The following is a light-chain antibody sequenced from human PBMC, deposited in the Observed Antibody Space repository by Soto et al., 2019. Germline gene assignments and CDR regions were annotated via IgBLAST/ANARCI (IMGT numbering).Light chain of an antibody. V-gene: IGKV3-11*01. J-gene: IGKJ5*01. CDR3: QLRNIGPPVT. CDR2: GAF. Sequence: SVWKQCPSTLSLSPEKRATLSCGASPSVTNYLAWYQQKPGQAPRLVIYGAFNRATGIPARFSGSGSGTYFPITICNLEPEAWEFCCCQLRNIGPPVTFAQGTRLEIK. CDR1: PSVTNY.